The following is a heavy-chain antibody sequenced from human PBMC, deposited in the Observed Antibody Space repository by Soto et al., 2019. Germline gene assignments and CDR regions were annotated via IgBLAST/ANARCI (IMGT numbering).Heavy chain of an antibody. Sequence: DAVQVSCKASRYTFTGYSLHWVRQAPGQGLEWMGWINPNSGGTNYAQKFQGRVTMTRDTSISTAYKDLSRLRSDDTAVYYCARGAILGTPDFYFDDSGQGALVTV. CDR1: RYTFTGYS. V-gene: IGHV1-2*02. CDR3: ARGAILGTPDFYFDD. D-gene: IGHD1-7*01. J-gene: IGHJ4*02. CDR2: INPNSGGT.